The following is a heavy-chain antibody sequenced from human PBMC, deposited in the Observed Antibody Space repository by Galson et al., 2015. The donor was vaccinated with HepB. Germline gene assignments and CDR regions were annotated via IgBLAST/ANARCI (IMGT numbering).Heavy chain of an antibody. D-gene: IGHD4-17*01. CDR2: VYYSGST. CDR1: GGSISSSPYY. J-gene: IGHJ4*02. Sequence: SETLSLTCAVSGGSISSSPYYWGWIRQPPGKGLEWIGSVYYSGSTYFNPSLNSRVTISVDTSKNQFSLRLSSVTAADTAVYYCTRGPNSGDYIDYWGQGTLVTVSS. CDR3: TRGPNSGDYIDY. V-gene: IGHV4-39*01.